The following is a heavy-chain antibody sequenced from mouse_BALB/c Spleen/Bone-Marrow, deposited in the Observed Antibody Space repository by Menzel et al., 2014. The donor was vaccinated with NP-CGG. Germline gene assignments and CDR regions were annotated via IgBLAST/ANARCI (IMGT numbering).Heavy chain of an antibody. Sequence: DVMLVESGGGLVKPGGSLKLSCAASGFTFSSYAMSWVRQTPEKRLEWVATISSGGNYTYYPDSVRGRFTISRDNAKNTLYLQMSSLRSEDTAMYYCARSTWSYYNGMDYWGQGTSVTVSS. CDR3: ARSTWSYYNGMDY. D-gene: IGHD1-1*01. CDR2: ISSGGNYT. J-gene: IGHJ4*01. CDR1: GFTFSSYA. V-gene: IGHV5-9-1*01.